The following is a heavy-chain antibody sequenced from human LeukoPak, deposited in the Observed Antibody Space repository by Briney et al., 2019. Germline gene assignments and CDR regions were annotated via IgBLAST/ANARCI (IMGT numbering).Heavy chain of an antibody. V-gene: IGHV4-39*07. D-gene: IGHD6-13*01. CDR2: IYYSGST. J-gene: IGHJ6*03. Sequence: SETLSLTCTVSGDSIRSSSYYWGWTRQPPGKGLEWIGNIYYSGSTYYNPSLTSRVTISVDTSKNQFSLKLSSVTAADTAVYYCARTTEAHSWRTRYYDYYMDVWGKGTTVTVSS. CDR3: ARTTEAHSWRTRYYDYYMDV. CDR1: GDSIRSSSYY.